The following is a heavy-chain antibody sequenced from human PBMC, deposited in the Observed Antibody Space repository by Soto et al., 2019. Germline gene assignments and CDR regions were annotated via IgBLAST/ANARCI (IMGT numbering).Heavy chain of an antibody. CDR1: GFTFRNHA. CDR3: APGVFDY. V-gene: IGHV3-23*01. J-gene: IGHJ4*02. CDR2: ISGSDGST. D-gene: IGHD3-10*01. Sequence: GGSLRLSCAASGFTFRNHAMSWVRQAPGKGLEWVSAISGSDGSTYYAGSVKGRFTISRDNSKNMLYLQMNSLRAEDTAVYYCAPGVFDYWGQGILVTVS.